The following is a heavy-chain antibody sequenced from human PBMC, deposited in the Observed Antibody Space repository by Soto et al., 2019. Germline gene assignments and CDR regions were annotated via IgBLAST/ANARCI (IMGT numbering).Heavy chain of an antibody. V-gene: IGHV3-23*01. CDR3: ARRGSGSYYDY. CDR2: ISGSGGST. CDR1: GFNFSSYA. Sequence: EVQLLESGGGLVQPGGSLRLSCAASGFNFSSYAMRWVRQAPGKGLEWVSAISGSGGSTYYADSVKGRFTISRHNSKNTLYLQMNSLRAEDTAVYYCARRGSGSYYDYWGQGILVTVSS. J-gene: IGHJ4*02. D-gene: IGHD1-26*01.